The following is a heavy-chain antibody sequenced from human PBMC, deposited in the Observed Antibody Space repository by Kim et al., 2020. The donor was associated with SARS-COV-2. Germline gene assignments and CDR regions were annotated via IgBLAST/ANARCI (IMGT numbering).Heavy chain of an antibody. D-gene: IGHD4-17*01. CDR2: IKQDGGEK. CDR1: GFTFSSYW. Sequence: GGSLRLSCAASGFTFSSYWMSWVRQAPGKGLEWVANIKQDGGEKYYVDSVKGRFTISRDNAKNSLYLQMNSLRAEDTAVYYCAIPLTTGYLYYYYYGMDVWGQGTTVTVSS. V-gene: IGHV3-7*01. J-gene: IGHJ6*02. CDR3: AIPLTTGYLYYYYYGMDV.